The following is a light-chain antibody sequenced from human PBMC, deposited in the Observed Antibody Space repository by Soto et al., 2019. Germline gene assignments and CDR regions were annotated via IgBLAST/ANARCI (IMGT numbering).Light chain of an antibody. V-gene: IGKV1-39*01. Sequence: DIQMTQFPSSLSASVGDRVTITCRASQSINTFLSWYQQKPGRAPNLLISAASSLQSGVPSRFSGSVSGTEFTLTITALLPEDFASYYCLQTSSSPYTFGQGTNLEIK. CDR2: AAS. J-gene: IGKJ2*01. CDR1: QSINTF. CDR3: LQTSSSPYT.